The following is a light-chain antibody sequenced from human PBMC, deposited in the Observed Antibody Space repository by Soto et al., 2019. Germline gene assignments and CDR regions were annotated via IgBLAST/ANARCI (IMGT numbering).Light chain of an antibody. J-gene: IGKJ1*01. CDR2: DTS. CDR1: QSINYY. V-gene: IGKV3-11*01. CDR3: QQTANWPRT. Sequence: EIVLTQSPATLSLSPGQRATLSCRASQSINYYLAWYQQKPGQPPGLLIYDTSNRASGIPARFSGSGSGTDFTLTINSLEPDDFAVYYCQQTANWPRTFGLGTKVEVK.